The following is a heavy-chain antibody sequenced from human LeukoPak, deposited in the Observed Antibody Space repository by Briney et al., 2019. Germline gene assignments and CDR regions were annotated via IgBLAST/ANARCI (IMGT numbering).Heavy chain of an antibody. J-gene: IGHJ4*02. CDR3: ARMQWELRELDY. CDR2: IDWDDDK. V-gene: IGHV2-70*11. D-gene: IGHD1-26*01. CDR1: GFSLSTSGMC. Sequence: SGPALVKPTQTLTLTCTFSGFSLSTSGMCVSWIRQPPGKALEWLARIDWDDDKYYSTSLKTRLTISKDTSKNQVVLTMTNMDPVDTATYYCARMQWELRELDYWGQGTLITVSS.